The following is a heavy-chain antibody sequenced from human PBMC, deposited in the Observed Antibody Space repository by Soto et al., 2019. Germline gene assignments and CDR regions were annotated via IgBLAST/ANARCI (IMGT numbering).Heavy chain of an antibody. J-gene: IGHJ6*02. Sequence: SVKVSCKASGGTFSSYAISWVRQAPGQGLEWMGGIIPIFGTANYAQKFQGRVTITADESTSTAYMELSSLRSEDTAVYYCARVEMATITDYYYGMDVWGQGTTVTVSS. CDR2: IIPIFGTA. CDR3: ARVEMATITDYYYGMDV. D-gene: IGHD5-12*01. CDR1: GGTFSSYA. V-gene: IGHV1-69*13.